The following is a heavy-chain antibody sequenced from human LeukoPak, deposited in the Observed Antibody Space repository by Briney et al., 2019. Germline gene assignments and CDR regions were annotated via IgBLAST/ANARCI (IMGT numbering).Heavy chain of an antibody. J-gene: IGHJ3*02. V-gene: IGHV3-23*01. D-gene: IGHD3-22*01. Sequence: QTGGSLRLSCAASGFTFSSYAMSWVRQAPGKGLEWVSAISGSGGSTYYADSVKGRFTISRDNSKNTLYLQMNSLRAEDTAIYYCAKGISSYYDSSGYYSRDAFDIWGQGTMVTVSS. CDR2: ISGSGGST. CDR3: AKGISSYYDSSGYYSRDAFDI. CDR1: GFTFSSYA.